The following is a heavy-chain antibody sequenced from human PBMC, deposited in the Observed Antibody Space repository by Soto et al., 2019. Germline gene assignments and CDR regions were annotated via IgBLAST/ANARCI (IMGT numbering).Heavy chain of an antibody. CDR2: ISYDGSNK. CDR1: GFTFSSYA. Sequence: QVQLVESGGGVVQPGRSLRLSCAASGFTFSSYAMHWVRQAPGKGLEWVAVISYDGSNKYYADSVKGRFTISRDNSKNTLYLQMNSLRAEDTAVYYCARDAILEWLLGYGMDVWGQGTTVTVSS. CDR3: ARDAILEWLLGYGMDV. D-gene: IGHD3-3*01. V-gene: IGHV3-30-3*01. J-gene: IGHJ6*02.